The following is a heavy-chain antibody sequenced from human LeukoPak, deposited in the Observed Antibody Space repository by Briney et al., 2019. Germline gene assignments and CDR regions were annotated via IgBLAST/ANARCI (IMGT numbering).Heavy chain of an antibody. V-gene: IGHV1-46*01. CDR2: INPSGDST. J-gene: IGHJ5*02. Sequence: ASVKVPCKASGYTFTSNHIHCVRQAPGQGLEWMGVINPSGDSTSYAQKFQGRVTMTRDTSTSTVYMELSSLRSEDTAIYYCAKLAASETGEGSWGQGTLVTVSS. D-gene: IGHD6-13*01. CDR1: GYTFTSNH. CDR3: AKLAASETGEGS.